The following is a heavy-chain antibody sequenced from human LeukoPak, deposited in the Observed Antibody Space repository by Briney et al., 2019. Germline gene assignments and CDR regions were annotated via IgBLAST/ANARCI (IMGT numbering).Heavy chain of an antibody. Sequence: PGGSLRLSCAASGFTFSSYAMSWVRQAPGKGLEWVSAISGSGGSAYYADSVKGRFTISRDNSKNTLYLQMNSLRAEDTAVYYCAKALVTNYYDSSGYYYQYYFDYWGQGTLVTVSS. CDR1: GFTFSSYA. D-gene: IGHD3-22*01. CDR2: ISGSGGSA. J-gene: IGHJ4*02. V-gene: IGHV3-23*01. CDR3: AKALVTNYYDSSGYYYQYYFDY.